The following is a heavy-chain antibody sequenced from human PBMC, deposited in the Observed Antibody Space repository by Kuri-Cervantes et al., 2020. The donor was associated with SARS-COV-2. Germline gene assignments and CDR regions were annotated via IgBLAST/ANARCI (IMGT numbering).Heavy chain of an antibody. CDR2: MNPNSGNT. D-gene: IGHD3-22*01. V-gene: IGHV1-8*02. CDR1: GYTFTSYD. Sequence: ASVKVSCKASGYTFTSYDTNWVRQATGQGLEWMGWMNPNSGNTGYVQKFQGRVTMTRNTSVTTAYMELSSLRSEDTAVYYCASALYYYDSSGYSGGDAFDIWGQGTMVTVSS. J-gene: IGHJ3*02. CDR3: ASALYYYDSSGYSGGDAFDI.